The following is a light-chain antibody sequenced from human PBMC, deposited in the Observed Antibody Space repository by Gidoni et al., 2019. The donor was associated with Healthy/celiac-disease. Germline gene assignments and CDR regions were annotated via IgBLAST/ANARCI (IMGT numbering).Light chain of an antibody. CDR1: QSISSS. CDR2: KAS. V-gene: IGKV1-5*03. J-gene: IGKJ2*01. CDR3: QQYNSYPST. Sequence: IQITQSPSTLSATVGDIVTITCRASQSISSSLDWYQQKPGKAPKLLICKASSLESGVPSRFSGSGSGTEFTLTISSLQPDDFATYYCQQYNSYPSTFGQGTKLEIK.